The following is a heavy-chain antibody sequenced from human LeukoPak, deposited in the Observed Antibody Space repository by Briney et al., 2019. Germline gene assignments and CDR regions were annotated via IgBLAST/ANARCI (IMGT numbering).Heavy chain of an antibody. D-gene: IGHD1-26*01. J-gene: IGHJ4*02. V-gene: IGHV3-21*01. CDR1: GFTLSSYN. CDR3: ARYSGTYRDY. Sequence: GGSLRLSCAASGFTLSSYNMNWVRQAPAKGLEWVSSISSGSTYIFYADSVKGRFTISRDNAKNSLYLQMNSLRADDTAVYYCARYSGTYRDYWGQGTLVTVSS. CDR2: ISSGSTYI.